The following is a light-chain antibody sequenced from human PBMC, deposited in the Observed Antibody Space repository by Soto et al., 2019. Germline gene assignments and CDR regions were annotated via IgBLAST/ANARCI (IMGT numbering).Light chain of an antibody. Sequence: EIVLTQSPGTLSLSPGERATLSCRASQSVSSSYLAWYQQKPGQAPRLLIYGASSRATGIPDRFSSSGSGTDFTLTISSLEPEDFAVYYCHHYGSSPTFGVGTKVEIK. J-gene: IGKJ4*01. CDR1: QSVSSSY. CDR2: GAS. CDR3: HHYGSSPT. V-gene: IGKV3-20*01.